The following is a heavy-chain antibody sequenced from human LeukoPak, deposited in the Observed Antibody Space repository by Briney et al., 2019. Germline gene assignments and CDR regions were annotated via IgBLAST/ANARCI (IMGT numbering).Heavy chain of an antibody. CDR1: GFSFTNYW. CDR2: ISSDGSVT. D-gene: IGHD6-19*01. J-gene: IGHJ5*02. Sequence: GGSLRLSCAVSGFSFTNYWMHWVRQDPGKGLVWVSYISSDGSVTKYADSVKGRFTISRDNAKNSLYLQMNSLRAEDTAVYYCARGSSSGWYNWFDPWGQGTLVTVSS. V-gene: IGHV3-74*03. CDR3: ARGSSSGWYNWFDP.